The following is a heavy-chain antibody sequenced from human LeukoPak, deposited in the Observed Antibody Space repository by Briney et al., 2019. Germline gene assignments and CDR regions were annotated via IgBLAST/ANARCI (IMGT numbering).Heavy chain of an antibody. D-gene: IGHD3-10*01. CDR3: ARAVGPYDY. CDR1: GFTFSTYG. V-gene: IGHV3-33*01. J-gene: IGHJ4*02. CDR2: IWYDGSNK. Sequence: SGGSLRLSCAASGFTFSTYGIHWVRQAPGKGLEWMAVIWYDGSNKYYADSVKGRFTISRDNSKNTLYLQMNSLRAEDTAVYYCARAVGPYDYWGQGTLVTVSS.